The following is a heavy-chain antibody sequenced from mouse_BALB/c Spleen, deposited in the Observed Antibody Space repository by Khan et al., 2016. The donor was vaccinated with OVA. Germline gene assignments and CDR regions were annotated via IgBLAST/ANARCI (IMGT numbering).Heavy chain of an antibody. CDR3: ARGGGAYYRTDGGAMEF. CDR2: INTHSGVP. D-gene: IGHD2-12*01. J-gene: IGHJ4*01. CDR1: GYTFTTAG. V-gene: IGHV9-4*02. Sequence: QIQLVQSGPELKKPGETVRISCKASGYTFTTAGIQWVQKMPGKGLKWIGWINTHSGVPKYAEDFKGRFAFSLEISVSTAYLQITNIINEYSATYFCARGGGAYYRTDGGAMEFWGQGTSVTVSS.